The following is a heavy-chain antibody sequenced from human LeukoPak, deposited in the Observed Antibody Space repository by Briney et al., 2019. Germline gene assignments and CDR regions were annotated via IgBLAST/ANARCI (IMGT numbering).Heavy chain of an antibody. CDR1: GFTFGDYA. D-gene: IGHD6-13*01. Sequence: GGSLRLSCTASGFTFGDYAMSWFRQAPGKGLKWVGFIRSKAYGGTTEYAASVKGRFTISRDDSKSIAYLQMNSLKTEDTAVYYCTSLSSSWYGGYFDYWGQGTLVTVSS. CDR3: TSLSSSWYGGYFDY. J-gene: IGHJ4*02. CDR2: IRSKAYGGTT. V-gene: IGHV3-49*03.